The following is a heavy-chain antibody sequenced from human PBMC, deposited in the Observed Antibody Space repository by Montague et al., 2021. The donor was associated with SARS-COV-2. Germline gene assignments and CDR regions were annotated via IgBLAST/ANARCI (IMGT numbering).Heavy chain of an antibody. J-gene: IGHJ5*01. CDR2: INGSSVHI. CDR3: ARQHPLIVISGVADS. D-gene: IGHD3-3*01. V-gene: IGHV3-21*01. CDR1: GFTFVSYT. Sequence: SLRLSCAASGFTFVSYTMNWFRQAPGKGLEWVSSINGSSVHIYYADSLRGRFTISRDNAKNSLYLQMNTLSADDTAVYYCARQHPLIVISGVADSWGQGTLVTVSS.